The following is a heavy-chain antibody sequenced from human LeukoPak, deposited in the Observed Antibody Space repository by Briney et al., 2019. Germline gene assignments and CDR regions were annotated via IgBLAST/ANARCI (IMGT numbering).Heavy chain of an antibody. CDR1: AFTFSRYW. V-gene: IGHV3-74*01. D-gene: IGHD1-1*01. Sequence: GGSLRLSCAASAFTFSRYWMHWVRQTPGEGLVWVSRISSDGTTTTYADSVKGRFTISRDNSKNTLYLQMNSLRAEDTAVYYCARAPQLERPGYWGQGTLVTVSS. CDR2: ISSDGTTT. J-gene: IGHJ4*02. CDR3: ARAPQLERPGY.